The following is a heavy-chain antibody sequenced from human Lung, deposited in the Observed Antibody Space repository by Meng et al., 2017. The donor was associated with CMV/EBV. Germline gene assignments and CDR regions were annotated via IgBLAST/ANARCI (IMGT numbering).Heavy chain of an antibody. Sequence: GEXXKISCAASGFTFSSYSMNWVRQAPGKGLEWVSSISSSSSYIYYADSVKGRFTISRDNAKNSLYLQMNSLRAEDTAVYYCARAYYYDSSGYYIAPNYYYYGMDVGGQGXTVTVSS. J-gene: IGHJ6*02. D-gene: IGHD3-22*01. CDR2: ISSSSSYI. CDR1: GFTFSSYS. CDR3: ARAYYYDSSGYYIAPNYYYYGMDV. V-gene: IGHV3-21*01.